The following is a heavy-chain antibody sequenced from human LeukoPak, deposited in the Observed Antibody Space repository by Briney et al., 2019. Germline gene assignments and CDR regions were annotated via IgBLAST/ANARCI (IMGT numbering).Heavy chain of an antibody. J-gene: IGHJ4*02. CDR2: VDPEDGET. CDR1: GYTFTDYY. V-gene: IGHV1-69-2*01. CDR3: ATGAPIQLGYYFGY. Sequence: ASVKVSCKVSGYTFTDYYMHWVQQAPGKGLEWMGLVDPEDGETIYAEKFQGRVTITADTSTDTAYMELSSLRSEDTAVYYCATGAPIQLGYYFGYWGQGTLVTVSS. D-gene: IGHD5-18*01.